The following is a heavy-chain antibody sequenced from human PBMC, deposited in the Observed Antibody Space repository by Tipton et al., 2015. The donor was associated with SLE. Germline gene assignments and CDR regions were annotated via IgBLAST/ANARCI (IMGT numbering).Heavy chain of an antibody. Sequence: TLSLTCTVSGGSISGHYWSWIRQPPGKGLEWIGYIFDSGSTNYNPSPPSRVTISVETSKNQFSLKLSSVTAADTAGYYCARDRGSLGAFDIWGQGTMVTVSS. CDR3: ARDRGSLGAFDI. D-gene: IGHD2-15*01. CDR2: IFDSGST. J-gene: IGHJ3*02. CDR1: GGSISGHY. V-gene: IGHV4-59*11.